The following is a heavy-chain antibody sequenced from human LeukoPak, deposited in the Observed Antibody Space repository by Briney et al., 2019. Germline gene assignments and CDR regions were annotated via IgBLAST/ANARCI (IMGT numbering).Heavy chain of an antibody. V-gene: IGHV3-30*04. CDR1: GFTFSSYA. D-gene: IGHD3-9*01. Sequence: PGGSPRLSCAASGFTFSSYAMHWVRQAPGKGLEWVAVISYDGSNKYYADSVKGRFTISRDNSKNTLYLQMNSLRAEDTAVYYCARGGWFLNYFDLLLLPIDYWGPGTLVTVSS. CDR3: ARGGWFLNYFDLLLLPIDY. J-gene: IGHJ4*02. CDR2: ISYDGSNK.